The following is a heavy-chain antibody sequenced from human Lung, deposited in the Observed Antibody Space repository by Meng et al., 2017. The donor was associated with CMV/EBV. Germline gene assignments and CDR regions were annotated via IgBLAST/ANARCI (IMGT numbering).Heavy chain of an antibody. CDR3: TRRRLPQGELDC. J-gene: IGHJ4*02. V-gene: IGHV3-53*01. D-gene: IGHD2-21*02. Sequence: EVQLVESGGGLFQPGRVLRLSCAASGLPVSTNYMSWVRQAPGKGLGWVSAIYVGGDTYYADSVKGRFTLSRDNSKNTLFLQMNSLRVEDTAVYYCTRRRLPQGELDCWGQGTLVTVAS. CDR1: GLPVSTNY. CDR2: IYVGGDT.